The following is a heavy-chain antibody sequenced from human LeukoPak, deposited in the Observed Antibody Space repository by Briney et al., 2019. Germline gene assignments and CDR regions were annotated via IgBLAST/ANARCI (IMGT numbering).Heavy chain of an antibody. J-gene: IGHJ5*02. Sequence: SETLSLTCAVYGGSFSGYYWSWIRQPPGNGLEWIGEINHSGSTNYNPSLKSRVTISVDTSKNQFSLKLSSVTAADTAVYYCARSSSKAPIDPWGQGTLVTVSS. V-gene: IGHV4-34*01. D-gene: IGHD6-13*01. CDR1: GGSFSGYY. CDR3: ARSSSKAPIDP. CDR2: INHSGST.